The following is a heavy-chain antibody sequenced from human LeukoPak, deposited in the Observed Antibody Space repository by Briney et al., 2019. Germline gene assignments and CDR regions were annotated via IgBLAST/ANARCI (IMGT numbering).Heavy chain of an antibody. CDR1: GGSISPYY. J-gene: IGHJ4*02. D-gene: IGHD6-13*01. V-gene: IGHV4-59*08. CDR3: ATLRSSWYPY. Sequence: SETLSLTCTVSGGSISPYYWSWIRQPPGKGLEWIGYIYYSGSTNYNPSLKSRVTISVDTSKNQFSLKLSSVTAADTAVYYCATLRSSWYPYWGQGTLVTVSS. CDR2: IYYSGST.